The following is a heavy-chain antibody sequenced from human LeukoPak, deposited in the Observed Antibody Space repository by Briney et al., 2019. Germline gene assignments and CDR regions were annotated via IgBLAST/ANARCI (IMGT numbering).Heavy chain of an antibody. CDR1: GYGFTSNW. J-gene: IGHJ6*02. CDR3: ASGGYSYSYYYYGMDV. CDR2: IYPGDSDT. V-gene: IGHV5-51*01. D-gene: IGHD5-18*01. Sequence: GESLKISCKGSGYGFTSNWIGWVCQMPGKGLEWMRIIYPGDSDTRYRPSFQGQVTISADKSINTAYLQWSSLKASDTAMYYCASGGYSYSYYYYGMDVWGQGTTVTVSS.